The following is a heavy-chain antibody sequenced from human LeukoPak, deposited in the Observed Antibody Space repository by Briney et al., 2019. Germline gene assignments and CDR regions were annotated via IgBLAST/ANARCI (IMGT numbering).Heavy chain of an antibody. J-gene: IGHJ5*02. D-gene: IGHD4-17*01. CDR3: ARHRRSANNWFDP. CDR1: GYSFTSYW. Sequence: GESLKISCKGSGYSFTSYWIGWVRQLPGKGLEWMGIIYPGDSDTRYSPSFQGQVTISADKTISTAYLLWSILKASDTAMYYCARHRRSANNWFDPWGQGTLVTVSS. V-gene: IGHV5-51*01. CDR2: IYPGDSDT.